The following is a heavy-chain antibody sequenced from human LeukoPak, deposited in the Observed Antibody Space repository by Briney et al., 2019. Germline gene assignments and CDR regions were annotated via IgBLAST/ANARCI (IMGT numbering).Heavy chain of an antibody. J-gene: IGHJ6*03. CDR2: ASTDGTP. CDR1: GFTFGNYA. CDR3: AKLRHGGYYSYMDV. V-gene: IGHV3-23*01. Sequence: GGSLRLSCTVSGFTFGNYAMTWVPQGPGKGLESVSSASTDGTPYYANSVKGRFTISRDNSKSTLYLRMNSLRAEDTAVYYCAKLRHGGYYSYMDVWGKGTTVTVSS. D-gene: IGHD2-21*01.